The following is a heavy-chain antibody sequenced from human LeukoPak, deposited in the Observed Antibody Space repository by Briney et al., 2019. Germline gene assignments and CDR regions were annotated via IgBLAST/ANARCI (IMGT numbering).Heavy chain of an antibody. CDR1: GFTLSNAW. Sequence: KPGGSLRLSCAASGFTLSNAWMSWVRQAPGKGLEWVGRIKSKTDGGTTDYAAPVKGRFTISRDDSGNTLYLQMDSLKTEDTAVYYCARGRLRWAQNHNYLEYWGQGTLVTVSS. D-gene: IGHD4-23*01. CDR3: ARGRLRWAQNHNYLEY. V-gene: IGHV3-15*01. J-gene: IGHJ4*02. CDR2: IKSKTDGGTT.